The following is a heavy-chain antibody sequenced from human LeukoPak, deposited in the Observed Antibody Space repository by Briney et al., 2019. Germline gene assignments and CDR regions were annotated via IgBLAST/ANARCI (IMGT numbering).Heavy chain of an antibody. CDR1: GFTFSDYY. Sequence: TTGGSLRLSCAASGFTFSDYYMNWIRQAPGRGLEWLAYISGRGHKILYSDSLKGRFTISRDNAQNLLYLQMNSLGAEDTAIYHCARDLNVGMDVWGRGTTVTVSS. J-gene: IGHJ6*02. CDR2: ISGRGHKI. V-gene: IGHV3-11*01. CDR3: ARDLNVGMDV.